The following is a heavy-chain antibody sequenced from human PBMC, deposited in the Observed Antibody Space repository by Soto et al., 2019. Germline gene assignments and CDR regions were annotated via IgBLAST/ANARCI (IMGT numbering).Heavy chain of an antibody. D-gene: IGHD3-10*01. V-gene: IGHV3-11*01. CDR2: ISGGGTTT. J-gene: IGHJ4*02. CDR1: GFRFSDHY. CDR3: AGDPYYYGSAF. Sequence: GGSLRLSCAASGFRFSDHYMTWIRQAPGKGLEWVSKISGGGTTTHYADSVKGRFTVSRDNAKNSLYLQMNSLRAEDTAVYYCAGDPYYYGSAFWGQGTLVTVSS.